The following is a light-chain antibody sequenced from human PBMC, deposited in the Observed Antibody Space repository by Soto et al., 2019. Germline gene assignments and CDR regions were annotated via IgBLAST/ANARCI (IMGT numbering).Light chain of an antibody. CDR3: QKYNSAPFT. Sequence: DIQMTQSPPSLSASVGDRVTITCRASQDISSYLAWYQQKPGKVPAVLIYAASTLQPGVPSRFSGSGSGTDFTLTISSLQPEDVATYYCQKYNSAPFTFGPGTTVDIK. V-gene: IGKV1-27*01. CDR1: QDISSY. J-gene: IGKJ3*01. CDR2: AAS.